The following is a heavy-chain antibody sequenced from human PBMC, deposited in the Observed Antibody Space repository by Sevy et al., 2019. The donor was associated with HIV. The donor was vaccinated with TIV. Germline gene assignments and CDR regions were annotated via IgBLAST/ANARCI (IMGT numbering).Heavy chain of an antibody. J-gene: IGHJ3*02. V-gene: IGHV3-23*01. CDR3: AKEYSYDSSGSVGAFDI. Sequence: GGSLRLSCAASGFTFSSYAMSWVRQAPGKGLEWVSAISGSGGSTYYADSVKGRFTISRDNSKNTLYLQMNSLRAEDTAVYYCAKEYSYDSSGSVGAFDIWGQGTMVTVSS. CDR1: GFTFSSYA. D-gene: IGHD3-22*01. CDR2: ISGSGGST.